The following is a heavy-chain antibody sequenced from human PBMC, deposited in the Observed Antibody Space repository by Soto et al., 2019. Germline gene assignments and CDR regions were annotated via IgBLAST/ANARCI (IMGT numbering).Heavy chain of an antibody. J-gene: IGHJ3*02. D-gene: IGHD2-2*02. CDR1: GFTFSSYA. Sequence: GGSLRLSCAASGFTFSSYAMSWVRQAPGKGLEWVSAISGSGGSTYYADSVKGRFTISRDNSKNTLYLQMNSLRAEDTAVYYCAKSPQALYCSSTSCYTPDAFDIWGQGTMVTVSS. V-gene: IGHV3-23*01. CDR2: ISGSGGST. CDR3: AKSPQALYCSSTSCYTPDAFDI.